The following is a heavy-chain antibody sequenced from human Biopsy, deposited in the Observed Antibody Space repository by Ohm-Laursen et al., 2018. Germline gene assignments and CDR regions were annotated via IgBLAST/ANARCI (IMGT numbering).Heavy chain of an antibody. CDR1: GGTFINYA. V-gene: IGHV1-69*06. CDR3: ATKLTGYFHH. Sequence: SSVKVSCKASGGTFINYAISWVRQAPGQGLEWMGGIIPMLGTGNYAHQFQDRVTVVADTSTSTTTMELRSLRSDDTAVYYCATKLTGYFHHWGQGTLVIASS. CDR2: IIPMLGTG. J-gene: IGHJ1*01. D-gene: IGHD3-9*01.